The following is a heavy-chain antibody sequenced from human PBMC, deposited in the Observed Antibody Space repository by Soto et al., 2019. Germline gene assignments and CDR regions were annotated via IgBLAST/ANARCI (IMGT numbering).Heavy chain of an antibody. V-gene: IGHV3-49*04. CDR1: GFAFSEYS. CDR2: IRSKAYGGTT. D-gene: IGHD2-8*01. Sequence: QSGGSLRLSCAGSGFAFSEYSLHWVRQAPGKGLEWVGFIRSKAYGGTTEYAASVKGRFTISRDDSKSIAYLQMNSLKTEDTAVYYCTAGKLYPSLDFDYWGQGTLVTVSS. J-gene: IGHJ4*02. CDR3: TAGKLYPSLDFDY.